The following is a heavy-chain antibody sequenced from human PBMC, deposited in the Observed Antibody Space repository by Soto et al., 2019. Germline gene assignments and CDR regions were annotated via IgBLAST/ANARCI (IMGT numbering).Heavy chain of an antibody. CDR1: GGSFRGYY. J-gene: IGHJ1*01. CDR2: INHSGRA. CDR3: ASGPGSSPQD. Sequence: QVQLQQWGAGLLKPSETLSLTCAVYGGSFRGYYWNWVRQPPGNGLEWIGEINHSGRANYNPSLESRVTISVDASKNHLSLKLSSVTAADKAVYYCASGPGSSPQDWGEGALVTVSS. V-gene: IGHV4-34*01. D-gene: IGHD6-13*01.